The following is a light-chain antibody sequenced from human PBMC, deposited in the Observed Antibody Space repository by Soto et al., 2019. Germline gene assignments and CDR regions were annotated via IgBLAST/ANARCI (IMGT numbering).Light chain of an antibody. CDR3: CSYAGGTSVL. CDR1: SSDVGSYNL. J-gene: IGLJ2*01. V-gene: IGLV2-23*01. Sequence: QSALTQPASVSGSPGQSITISCTGTSSDVGSYNLVSWYQQHPGKAPKLMIYEDIERPSGVSNRFSGSKSGNTASLTISGLQTEDEADYYCCSYAGGTSVLFGGRTQLTVL. CDR2: EDI.